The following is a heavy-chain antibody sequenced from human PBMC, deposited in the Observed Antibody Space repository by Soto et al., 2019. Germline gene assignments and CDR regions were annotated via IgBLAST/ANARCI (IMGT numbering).Heavy chain of an antibody. Sequence: GASVKVSCKASGFTFTSSAMQWVRQARGQCLEWIGWIVVGSGNTNYAQKFQERVAITRDMSTSTAYMELSSLRSEDTAVYYCAGGAPYSSGWYRSDYYYGMDVWGQGTTVTVSS. CDR1: GFTFTSSA. V-gene: IGHV1-58*02. CDR2: IVVGSGNT. D-gene: IGHD6-19*01. CDR3: AGGAPYSSGWYRSDYYYGMDV. J-gene: IGHJ6*02.